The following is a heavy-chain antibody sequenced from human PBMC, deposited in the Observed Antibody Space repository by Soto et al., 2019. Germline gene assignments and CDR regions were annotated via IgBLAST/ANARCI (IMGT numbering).Heavy chain of an antibody. CDR1: GFTFSSYA. Sequence: GGSLRLSCSTSGFTFSSYAMHWVCQSPGKGLEYISGVRGNGDPPFYADSVKGRFTISRDNSKNTVYLQMSSLSADDAAVYYCVKSRGGNNFDFFDWGQGTLVTVSS. D-gene: IGHD2-15*01. V-gene: IGHV3-64D*06. CDR3: VKSRGGNNFDFFD. J-gene: IGHJ4*02. CDR2: VRGNGDPP.